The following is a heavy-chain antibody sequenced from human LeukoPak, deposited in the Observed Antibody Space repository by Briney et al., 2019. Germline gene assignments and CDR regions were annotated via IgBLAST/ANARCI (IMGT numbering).Heavy chain of an antibody. D-gene: IGHD3-22*01. CDR1: GFSFCSYA. Sequence: GGSLRLSCAAPGFSFCSYAVHCVRQAPGGGLEYGSSNSVNGGRTYYADSMKGRFSIYTDNSKNTLYIQMSSKRAEDTAVYYCVKGSEGDCDSRSDYWGEGTLVTASS. CDR2: NSVNGGRT. CDR3: VKGSEGDCDSRSDY. J-gene: IGHJ4*02. V-gene: IGHV3-64*05.